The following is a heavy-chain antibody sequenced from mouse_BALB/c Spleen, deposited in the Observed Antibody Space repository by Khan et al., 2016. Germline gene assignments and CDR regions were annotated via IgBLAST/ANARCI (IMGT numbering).Heavy chain of an antibody. V-gene: IGHV3-2*02. CDR2: ISYSGST. CDR1: GYSITSDYA. J-gene: IGHJ4*01. Sequence: EVQLQESGPGLVKPSQSLSLTYTVTGYSITSDYAWNWIRQFPGNKLEWMGYISYSGSTSYNPSLKSRISITRDTSKNQFFLQLNSVTTEDTATYYCARSKLRAMDYWGQGTSVTVSS. CDR3: ARSKLRAMDY. D-gene: IGHD1-1*01.